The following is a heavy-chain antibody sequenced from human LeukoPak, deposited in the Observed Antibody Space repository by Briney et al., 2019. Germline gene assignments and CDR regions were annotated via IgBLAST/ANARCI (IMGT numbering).Heavy chain of an antibody. D-gene: IGHD5-18*01. V-gene: IGHV3-74*01. J-gene: IGHJ4*02. CDR3: ASQPNSYGGEYYFDY. CDR2: INSDGSST. Sequence: PGGSLRLSCAASGFTFGSYWMHWVRQAPGKGLVWVSRINSDGSSTSYADSVKGRFTISRDNAKNTLYLQMNSLRAEDTAVYYCASQPNSYGGEYYFDYWGQGTLVTVSS. CDR1: GFTFGSYW.